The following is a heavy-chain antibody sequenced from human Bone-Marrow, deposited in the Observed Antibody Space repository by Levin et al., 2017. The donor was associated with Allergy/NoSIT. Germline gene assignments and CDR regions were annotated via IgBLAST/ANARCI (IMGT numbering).Heavy chain of an antibody. D-gene: IGHD2-2*01. CDR3: ARTGDCSSTGCYLPFDY. J-gene: IGHJ4*02. Sequence: SGGSLRLSCAASGFIFSTYAMHWVRQAPGKGLEYVSTISNDGGSTYYANSVKGRFTISRDNSKDTLYLQMGSLRAEDMAVYYCARTGDCSSTGCYLPFDYWGQGTLVTVSS. CDR2: ISNDGGST. V-gene: IGHV3-64*01. CDR1: GFIFSTYA.